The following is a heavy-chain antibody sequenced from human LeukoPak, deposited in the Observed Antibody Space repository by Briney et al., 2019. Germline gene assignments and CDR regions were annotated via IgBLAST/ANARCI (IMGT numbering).Heavy chain of an antibody. V-gene: IGHV3-74*01. J-gene: IGHJ4*02. Sequence: PGGSQRLSCAAATLTASGDGMHSVRQVPGEGLVWVSRINHDGQIITYADSVKGRLIVSRDSARNTLYLQMNSLRAEDTAVYYFLRDRVWLFSDWGQGTLVTVSS. CDR1: TLTASGDG. CDR2: INHDGQII. CDR3: LRDRVWLFSD. D-gene: IGHD2-21*01.